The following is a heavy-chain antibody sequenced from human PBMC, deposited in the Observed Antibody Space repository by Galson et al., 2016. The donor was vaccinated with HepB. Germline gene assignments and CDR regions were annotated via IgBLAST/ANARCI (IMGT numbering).Heavy chain of an antibody. Sequence: SLRLSCAASGFTLSIYDMHWVRQAPGKGLEWVSAIETAGDTYYPDSVKGRFTISRENAKNSLYLQMNSLRAGDTAVYYCARGKSLLTMPWNYGLDVWGKGTTVSVSS. V-gene: IGHV3-13*01. D-gene: IGHD4/OR15-4a*01. CDR1: GFTLSIYD. CDR2: IETAGDT. CDR3: ARGKSLLTMPWNYGLDV. J-gene: IGHJ6*04.